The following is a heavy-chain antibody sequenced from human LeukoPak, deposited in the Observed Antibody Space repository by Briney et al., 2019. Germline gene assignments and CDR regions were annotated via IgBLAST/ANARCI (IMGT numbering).Heavy chain of an antibody. CDR2: IYSSGST. Sequence: SETLSLTCTVSGASLDTYHWNWIRQPAGKGLEWIGRIYSSGSTNYNPSLKGRVTMSVETSTNQVSLKVTSVTAADTAVYYCASGADAFETSGDYFDYWGQGTLVTVSS. D-gene: IGHD7-27*01. CDR1: GASLDTYH. J-gene: IGHJ4*02. CDR3: ASGADAFETSGDYFDY. V-gene: IGHV4-4*07.